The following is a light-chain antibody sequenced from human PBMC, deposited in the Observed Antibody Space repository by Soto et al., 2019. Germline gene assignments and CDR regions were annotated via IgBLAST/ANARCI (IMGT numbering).Light chain of an antibody. CDR2: KAS. CDR3: QQYNSYET. Sequence: DIQITQSPSTLSASVGDRVTITCRASQSISSWLAWYQQKPGKAPKLLIYKASSLESGVPSRFSGSGSETEFTLTISSLKPDEFATYYCQQYNSYETVGQGTKVDIK. J-gene: IGKJ1*01. V-gene: IGKV1-5*03. CDR1: QSISSW.